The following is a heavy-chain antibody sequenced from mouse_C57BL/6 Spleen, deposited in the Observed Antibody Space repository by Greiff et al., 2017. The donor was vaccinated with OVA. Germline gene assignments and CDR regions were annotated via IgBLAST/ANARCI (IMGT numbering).Heavy chain of an antibody. J-gene: IGHJ3*01. Sequence: EVQVVESGEGLVKPGGSLKLSCAASGFTFSSYAMSWVRQTPEKRLEWVAYISSGGDYIYYADTVKGRFTISIDNARNTLYLQMSSLKSEDTAMYDWTRGFPLGRYWGQGTLVTVSA. CDR2: ISSGGDYI. CDR3: TRGFPLGRY. V-gene: IGHV5-9-1*02. CDR1: GFTFSSYA.